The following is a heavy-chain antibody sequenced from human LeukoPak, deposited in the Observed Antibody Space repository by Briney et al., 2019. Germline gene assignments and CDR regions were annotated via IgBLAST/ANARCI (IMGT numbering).Heavy chain of an antibody. J-gene: IGHJ4*02. V-gene: IGHV3-48*04. CDR1: GFTFSSYS. CDR2: ISTTGSSI. D-gene: IGHD6-19*01. Sequence: GGSLRLSCAASGFTFSSYSMNWVRQAPGKGLEWVSYISTTGSSIYYADSVKGRFTISRGNVKNLLYLQMNSLRAEDTAVYYCARVQRGIAVALDYWGQGTLATVSS. CDR3: ARVQRGIAVALDY.